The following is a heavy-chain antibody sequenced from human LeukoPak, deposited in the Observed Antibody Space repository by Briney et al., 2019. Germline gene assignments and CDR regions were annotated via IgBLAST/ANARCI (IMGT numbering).Heavy chain of an antibody. V-gene: IGHV3-13*01. CDR2: IGTAGDT. D-gene: IGHD1-1*01. J-gene: IGHJ4*02. CDR1: GFTFSDYD. CDR3: ARVAKERVGGVYYFDY. Sequence: PGGSLRLSCAASGFTFSDYDMHWVRQATGKGLEWVSAIGTAGDTYYTGSVKGRFTISRENAKYYLYLQMNSLGAADTAVYYCARVAKERVGGVYYFDYWGQGTLVTVSS.